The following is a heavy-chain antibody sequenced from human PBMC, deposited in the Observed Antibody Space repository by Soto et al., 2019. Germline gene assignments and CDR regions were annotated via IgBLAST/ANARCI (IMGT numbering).Heavy chain of an antibody. CDR2: ISAYNGNT. CDR3: ARDITIFGVVREFQH. CDR1: GYTFTSYG. J-gene: IGHJ1*01. D-gene: IGHD3-3*01. Sequence: GASVKVSCKASGYTFTSYGISWVRQAPGQGLEWMGWISAYNGNTNYAQKLQGRVTMTTDTSTSTAYMELRSLRSDDTAVYYCARDITIFGVVREFQHWGQGTLVTVSS. V-gene: IGHV1-18*01.